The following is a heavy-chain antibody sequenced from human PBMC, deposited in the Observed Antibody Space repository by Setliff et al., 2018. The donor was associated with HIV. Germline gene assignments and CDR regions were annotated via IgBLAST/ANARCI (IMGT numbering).Heavy chain of an antibody. CDR1: GYTFTPYS. D-gene: IGHD5-12*01. J-gene: IGHJ4*02. Sequence: ASVKVSCKASGYTFTPYSIHWVRQAPGQSLEWMGWINVGKGDTKYSQELQGRITLTTDTSANTMYLQLDSLTAEDTAVYYCATSPPGGSSDYIWGSDYFDHWGQGALVTVSS. CDR3: ATSPPGGSSDYIWGSDYFDH. CDR2: INVGKGDT. V-gene: IGHV1-3*01.